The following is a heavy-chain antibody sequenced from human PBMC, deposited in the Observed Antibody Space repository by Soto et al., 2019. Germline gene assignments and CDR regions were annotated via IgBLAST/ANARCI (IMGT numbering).Heavy chain of an antibody. CDR2: INAGNGNT. CDR1: GYTFTSYA. CDR3: AREKIRFLEWLPTLFFGY. V-gene: IGHV1-3*01. J-gene: IGHJ4*02. D-gene: IGHD3-3*01. Sequence: GASVKVSCKASGYTFTSYAMHWVRQAPGQWLEWMGWINAGNGNTKYSQKFQGRVTITRDTSASTAYMELSSLRSEDTAVYYCAREKIRFLEWLPTLFFGYWGQGTLVTVSS.